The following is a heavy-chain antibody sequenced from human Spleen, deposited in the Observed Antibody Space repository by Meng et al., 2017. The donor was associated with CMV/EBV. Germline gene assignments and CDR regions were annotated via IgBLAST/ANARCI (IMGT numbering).Heavy chain of an antibody. Sequence: CAVSGGSISSSNSWWIWVRQPPGKGLEWIGEIYHNGRTSYNPSLKSRVTISVDKSKNQFSLKLSSVTAADTAVYYCARQMSNNSFDPWGQGTLVTVSS. J-gene: IGHJ5*02. V-gene: IGHV4-4*02. CDR1: GGSISSSNSW. D-gene: IGHD5/OR15-5a*01. CDR2: IYHNGRT. CDR3: ARQMSNNSFDP.